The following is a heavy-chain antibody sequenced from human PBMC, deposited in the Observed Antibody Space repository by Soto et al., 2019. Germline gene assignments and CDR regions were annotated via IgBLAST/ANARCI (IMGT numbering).Heavy chain of an antibody. V-gene: IGHV3-48*02. CDR2: ISSSSSTI. Sequence: EVQLVESGGGLVQPGGSLRLSCAASGFTFSSYSMNWVRQAPGKGLEWVSYISSSSSTIYSTDSVKGRFTISRDNAKNSLYLQMNSLRDEDTAVYYCARDPSSGWTNFDYWGQGTLVTVSS. D-gene: IGHD6-19*01. CDR3: ARDPSSGWTNFDY. J-gene: IGHJ4*02. CDR1: GFTFSSYS.